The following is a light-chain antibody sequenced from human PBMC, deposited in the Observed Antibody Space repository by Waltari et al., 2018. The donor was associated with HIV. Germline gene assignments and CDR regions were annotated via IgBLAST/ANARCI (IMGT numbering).Light chain of an antibody. CDR1: QIINNW. J-gene: IGKJ1*01. CDR2: AAS. CDR3: QQAHSLPWT. V-gene: IGKV1-12*01. Sequence: DIQMTQSPSSVSASIGDRVTITCRASQIINNWLSWYQHKPGTAPVLLISAASNLRSGIPVRFSGSGSGTNFTLTISSLQPEDFATYYCQQAHSLPWTFGQGTEVE.